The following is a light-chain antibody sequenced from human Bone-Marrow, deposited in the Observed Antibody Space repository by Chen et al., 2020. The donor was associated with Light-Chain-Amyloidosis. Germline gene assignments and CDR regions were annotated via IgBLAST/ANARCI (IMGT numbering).Light chain of an antibody. V-gene: IGKV4-1*01. CDR2: LSS. CDR3: QQYYSSLLT. Sequence: DIVMTQSPASLAVSLGERATINCKSSQSVLYSSNNKNYLAWYQQKPGQPPKLLIYLSSTRESGVPDRFSGSGSGTDFTLTISSLQAEDVAIYYCQQYYSSLLTFGPGTKVEIK. CDR1: QSVLYSSNNKNY. J-gene: IGKJ3*01.